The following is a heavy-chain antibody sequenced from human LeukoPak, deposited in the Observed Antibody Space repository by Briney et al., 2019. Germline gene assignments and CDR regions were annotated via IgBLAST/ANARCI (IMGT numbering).Heavy chain of an antibody. Sequence: GASVKVSCKASGYTFTGYYMHWVRQAPGQGLEWMGWINPNSGGTNYAQKFQGRVTMTRDTSISTAYMELSRLRSDDTAVYYCARDSAMRWLVQEGLDYWGQGTLVTVSS. J-gene: IGHJ4*02. CDR3: ARDSAMRWLVQEGLDY. CDR2: INPNSGGT. CDR1: GYTFTGYY. V-gene: IGHV1-2*02. D-gene: IGHD6-19*01.